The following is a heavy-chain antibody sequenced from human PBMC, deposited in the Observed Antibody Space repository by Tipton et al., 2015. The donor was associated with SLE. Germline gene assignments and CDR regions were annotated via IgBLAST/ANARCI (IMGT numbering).Heavy chain of an antibody. D-gene: IGHD3-10*01. CDR3: ARGEKEFGEYYFDY. J-gene: IGHJ4*02. CDR1: GGSISSGGYY. Sequence: TLSLTCTVSGGSISSGGYYWSWIRQPPGKGLEWIGYIYYSGSTYYNPSLKSRVTISVDTSKNQFSLKLSSVTAADTAVYYCARGEKEFGEYYFDYWGQGTLVTVSS. CDR2: IYYSGST. V-gene: IGHV4-31*03.